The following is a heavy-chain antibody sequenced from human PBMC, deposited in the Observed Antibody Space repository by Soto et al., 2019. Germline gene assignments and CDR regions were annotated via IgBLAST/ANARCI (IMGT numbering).Heavy chain of an antibody. V-gene: IGHV4-30-4*01. D-gene: IGHD6-19*01. CDR2: IYYSGNT. CDR1: GGSDSSGNYY. Sequence: PSETLSLTCTVSGGSDSSGNYYWTWIRQPPGKGLEWIGNIYYSGNTYYSPSLKSRVSMSIDTSKNQFSLKLRSVTAADTAVYYCVGIYSSPDSFDPWGQGILVTVSS. CDR3: VGIYSSPDSFDP. J-gene: IGHJ5*02.